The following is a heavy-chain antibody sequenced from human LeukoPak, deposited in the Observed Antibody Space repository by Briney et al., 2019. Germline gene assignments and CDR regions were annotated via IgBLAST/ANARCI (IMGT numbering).Heavy chain of an antibody. CDR1: GYSFTSYW. CDR3: ARASREGYKQNFDL. V-gene: IGHV5-51*01. CDR2: IYPGDSDS. Sequence: GESLKISRKGSGYSFTSYWIGWVRQMPGNGLEWMGIIYPGDSDSRYSPSFQAQVTISADKSISTAYLQGSSLRASDTAMYYCARASREGYKQNFDLWGQGTQVTVSS. D-gene: IGHD5-24*01. J-gene: IGHJ4*02.